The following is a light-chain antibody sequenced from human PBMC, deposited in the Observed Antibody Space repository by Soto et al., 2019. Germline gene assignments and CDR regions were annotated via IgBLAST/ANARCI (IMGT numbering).Light chain of an antibody. CDR1: QSVNNY. V-gene: IGKV3-11*01. Sequence: EIVLTQSPATLSLSPGERATLSCRASQSVNNYLALYQQRPGQAPRLLIYDASNRATGIPARFSGSGSGTDFTLTISSLEPEDFAVYYCQHRNNRPFSFGPGTKVDIK. J-gene: IGKJ3*01. CDR3: QHRNNRPFS. CDR2: DAS.